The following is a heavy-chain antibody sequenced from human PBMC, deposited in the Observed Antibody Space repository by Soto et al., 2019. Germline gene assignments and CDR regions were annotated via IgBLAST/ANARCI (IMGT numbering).Heavy chain of an antibody. CDR1: GGSISYYY. CDR2: IYYRGNT. Sequence: SETLSLTCSVCGGSISYYYWGWIRQPPGKGLHWIGSIYYRGNTHYTPSLKRRVTISVDTSMNQFSRNLDPVTAVDTAGDYCVRAGVVHAFDYSPQGAL. J-gene: IGHJ4*02. V-gene: IGHV4-59*01. CDR3: VRAGVVHAFDY.